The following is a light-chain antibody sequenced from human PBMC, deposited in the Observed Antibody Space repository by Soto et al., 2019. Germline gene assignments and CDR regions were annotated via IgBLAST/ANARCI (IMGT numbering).Light chain of an antibody. CDR2: GES. V-gene: IGKV3D-20*02. Sequence: EIVLTQSPGTLSLSPGERATLSRSASQSVSSSYLAWYQQKPGQAPRILIYGESSRATGIPDRFSGSGSGTDFTLTISSLEPEDFAVYYCQKRSNWPITFGQGTRLEIK. CDR3: QKRSNWPIT. J-gene: IGKJ5*01. CDR1: QSVSSSY.